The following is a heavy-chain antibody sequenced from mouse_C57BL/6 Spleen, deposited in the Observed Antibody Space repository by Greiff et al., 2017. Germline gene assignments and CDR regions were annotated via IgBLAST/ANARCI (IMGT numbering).Heavy chain of an antibody. CDR1: GYTFTSYG. CDR2: IYPRSGNT. V-gene: IGHV1-81*01. Sequence: QVHVKQSGAELARPGASVKLSCKASGYTFTSYGISWVKQRTGQGLEWIGEIYPRSGNTYYNEKFKGKATLTADKSSSTAYMELRSLTSEDSAVYFCARRGDYDEGWFAYWGQGTLVTVSA. J-gene: IGHJ3*01. CDR3: ARRGDYDEGWFAY. D-gene: IGHD2-4*01.